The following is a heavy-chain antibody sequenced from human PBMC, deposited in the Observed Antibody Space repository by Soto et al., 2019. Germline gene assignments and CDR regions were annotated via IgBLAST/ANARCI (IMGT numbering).Heavy chain of an antibody. V-gene: IGHV1-69*13. CDR3: ARDLGGGWYDKRSPSSGWYQIDY. D-gene: IGHD6-19*01. CDR1: GGTFSSYA. J-gene: IGHJ4*02. Sequence: ASVKVSCKASGGTFSSYAISWVRQAPGQGLEWMGGIIPIFGTANYAQKFQGRVTITADESTSTAYMELSSLRSEDTAVYYCARDLGGGWYDKRSPSSGWYQIDYWGQGTLVTVSS. CDR2: IIPIFGTA.